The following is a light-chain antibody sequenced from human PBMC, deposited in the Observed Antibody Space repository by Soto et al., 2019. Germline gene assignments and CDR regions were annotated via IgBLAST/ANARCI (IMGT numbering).Light chain of an antibody. Sequence: DIQMTQSPSTLSASVGDTVTVTCRASQSVSGWLAWYQQKPGEAPKLLIYDASALPRGVPSRFSGSGSWTNFTLTIACLQTDDFATYYCKQYETFSGTFGPGTKVEI. CDR2: DAS. CDR1: QSVSGW. J-gene: IGKJ1*01. V-gene: IGKV1-5*01. CDR3: KQYETFSGT.